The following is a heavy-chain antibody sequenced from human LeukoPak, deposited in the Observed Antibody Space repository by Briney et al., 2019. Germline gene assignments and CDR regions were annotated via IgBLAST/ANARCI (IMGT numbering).Heavy chain of an antibody. Sequence: ASVTVSCKASGYTFTGYYMHWVRQAPGQGLEWMGWINPNSGGTNYAQKFQGRVTMTRDTSISTAYMELSRLRSDDTAVYYCARDFSRRGFDPWAREPWSPSPQ. CDR1: GYTFTGYY. V-gene: IGHV1-2*02. J-gene: IGHJ5*02. CDR3: ARDFSRRGFDP. CDR2: INPNSGGT. D-gene: IGHD3-3*01.